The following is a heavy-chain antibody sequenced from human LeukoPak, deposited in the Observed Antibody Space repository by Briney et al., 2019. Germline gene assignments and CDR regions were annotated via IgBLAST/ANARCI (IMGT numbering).Heavy chain of an antibody. J-gene: IGHJ4*02. CDR1: DYSISSGYF. CDR3: ARDRGYSYGYLDY. CDR2: IYHSGST. D-gene: IGHD5-18*01. Sequence: SETLSLTCSVSDYSISSGYFWGWIRQPPGKGLEWIGSIYHSGSTHYNPSLKSRVTISVDTSKNQFSLKLSSVTAADTAVYYCARDRGYSYGYLDYWGQGTLVTVSS. V-gene: IGHV4-38-2*02.